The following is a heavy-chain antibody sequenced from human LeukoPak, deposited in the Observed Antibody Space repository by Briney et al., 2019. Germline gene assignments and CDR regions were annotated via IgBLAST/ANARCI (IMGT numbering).Heavy chain of an antibody. V-gene: IGHV3-9*01. Sequence: PGGSLRLSCAASGFTFDDYAMHWVRHAPGKGLEWVSGISWNSGSIGYADSVKGRFTISRDNAKNSLYLQMNSLRAEDTALYYCAKEGIAAAGTLQPLDYWGQGTLVTVSS. D-gene: IGHD6-13*01. J-gene: IGHJ4*02. CDR3: AKEGIAAAGTLQPLDY. CDR1: GFTFDDYA. CDR2: ISWNSGSI.